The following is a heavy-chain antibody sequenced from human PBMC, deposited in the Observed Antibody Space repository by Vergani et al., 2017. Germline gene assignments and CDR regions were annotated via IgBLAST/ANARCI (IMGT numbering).Heavy chain of an antibody. CDR3: AKEAVAGTGYYYGMDV. J-gene: IGHJ6*02. CDR2: ISGSGGST. D-gene: IGHD6-19*01. V-gene: IGHV3-23*04. CDR1: GFTFSSYA. Sequence: EVQLVESGGGLVQPGGSLRLSCAASGFTFSSYAMSWVRQAPGKGLEWVSAISGSGGSTYYADSVKGRFTISRDNSKNTLYLQMNSLRSEDTAVYYCAKEAVAGTGYYYGMDVWGQGTTVTVSS.